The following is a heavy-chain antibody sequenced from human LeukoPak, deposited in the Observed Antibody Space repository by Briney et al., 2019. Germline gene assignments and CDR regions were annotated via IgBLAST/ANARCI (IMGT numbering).Heavy chain of an antibody. CDR3: ASATIFGVVMTYYYYMDV. V-gene: IGHV3-23*01. Sequence: GGSLRLSCAASGFTFSSYSRSWVRQAPGKGLEWVSAISGSGGSTYYADSVKGRFTISRDNSKNTLYLQMNSLRAEDTAVYYCASATIFGVVMTYYYYMDVWGKGTTVTVSS. D-gene: IGHD3-3*01. J-gene: IGHJ6*03. CDR1: GFTFSSYS. CDR2: ISGSGGST.